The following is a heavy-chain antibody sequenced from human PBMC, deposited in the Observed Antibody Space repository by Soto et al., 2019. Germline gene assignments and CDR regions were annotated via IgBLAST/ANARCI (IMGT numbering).Heavy chain of an antibody. D-gene: IGHD6-19*01. CDR2: INHSGST. CDR3: ARTGYSSGWYKRAFDI. CDR1: GGSFSGYY. J-gene: IGHJ3*02. Sequence: SETLSLTCAVYGGSFSGYYWSWIRQPPGKGLEWIGEINHSGSTNYNPSLKSRVTISVDTSKNQFSLTLSSVTAADTAAYFCARTGYSSGWYKRAFDIWGQGTMVTVSS. V-gene: IGHV4-34*01.